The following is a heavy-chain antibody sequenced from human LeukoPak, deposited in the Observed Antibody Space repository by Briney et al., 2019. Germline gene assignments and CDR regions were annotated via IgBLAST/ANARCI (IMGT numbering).Heavy chain of an antibody. CDR3: ARDPVTPLGWFDP. V-gene: IGHV4-38-2*02. CDR2: IYHSGNT. Sequence: PSETLSLTCTVSGYSISSGYYWGWIRQPPGKGLEWIGTIYHSGNTNYNPSLKSRVTISVDTSKNQFSLKLSSVTAADTAVYYCARDPVTPLGWFDPWGQGTLVTVSS. CDR1: GYSISSGYY. J-gene: IGHJ5*02. D-gene: IGHD4-17*01.